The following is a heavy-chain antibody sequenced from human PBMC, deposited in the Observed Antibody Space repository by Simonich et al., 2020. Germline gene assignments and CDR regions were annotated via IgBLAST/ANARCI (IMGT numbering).Heavy chain of an antibody. Sequence: EVQLVESGGGLVQPGRSLRLSCAASGFTFDDYAMHWVRQAPGKGLGLVSDISWNRCRKVYAESVKGLFTSSRDNAKNSLYRQMNSLRAEDTALYYCAKDSGYCSGGSCYYFDYWGQGTLVTVSS. V-gene: IGHV3-9*01. CDR3: AKDSGYCSGGSCYYFDY. CDR2: ISWNRCRK. J-gene: IGHJ4*02. CDR1: GFTFDDYA. D-gene: IGHD2-15*01.